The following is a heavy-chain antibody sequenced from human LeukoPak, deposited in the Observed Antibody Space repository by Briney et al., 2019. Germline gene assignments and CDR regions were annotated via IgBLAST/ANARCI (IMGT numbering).Heavy chain of an antibody. CDR2: IIPILGIA. CDR1: GGTFSSYT. Sequence: SVKVSCKASGGTFSSYTISWVRQAPGQGLEWMGRIIPILGIANYVQKFQGRVTITADKSTSTAYMELSSLRSEDTAVYYCARELDPNHTFATPLSSTYYDFWSGYLPPLYYYYMDVWGKGTTVTVSS. D-gene: IGHD3-3*01. V-gene: IGHV1-69*04. J-gene: IGHJ6*03. CDR3: ARELDPNHTFATPLSSTYYDFWSGYLPPLYYYYMDV.